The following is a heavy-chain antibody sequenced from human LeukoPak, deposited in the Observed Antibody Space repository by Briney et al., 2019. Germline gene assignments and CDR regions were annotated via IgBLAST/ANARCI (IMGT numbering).Heavy chain of an antibody. CDR1: GFTFSSYA. J-gene: IGHJ3*02. V-gene: IGHV3-23*01. CDR2: ISGGSGNT. Sequence: GGSLRLSCTASGFTFSSYAMHWVRQAPGKGLEWVSAISGGSGNTYYADSVKGRFTISRDNSKNTLYLQMNSLRAEDTAVYYCARAPLSEWLLLHGAFDIWGQGTMVTVSS. D-gene: IGHD3-22*01. CDR3: ARAPLSEWLLLHGAFDI.